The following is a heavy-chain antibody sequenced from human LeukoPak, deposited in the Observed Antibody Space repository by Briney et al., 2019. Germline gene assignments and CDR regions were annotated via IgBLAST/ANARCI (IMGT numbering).Heavy chain of an antibody. J-gene: IGHJ5*02. V-gene: IGHV6-1*01. D-gene: IGHD2-2*01. Sequence: SQTLSLTCAISGDSVSSNSAAWNWIRQSPSRGLEWLGRTYYRSKWFFDYAVSVKSRITINPDTSKNQFSLQLNSVTPEDTAVYYCARTQPAGVGNWFDPWGQGTLVTVSS. CDR1: GDSVSSNSAA. CDR2: TYYRSKWFF. CDR3: ARTQPAGVGNWFDP.